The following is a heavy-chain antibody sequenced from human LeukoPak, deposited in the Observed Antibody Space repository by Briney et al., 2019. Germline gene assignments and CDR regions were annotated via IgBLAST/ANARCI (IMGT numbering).Heavy chain of an antibody. CDR1: GGTFSSYA. CDR2: ISGYDGNT. V-gene: IGHV1-18*01. CDR3: ARDDGYSYRKGVDRFDY. Sequence: ASVKVSCKASGGTFSSYAISWVRQAPGQGLEWMGWISGYDGNTNYAQKLQGRVAMTRDTSTNTAYMDLRSLRSDDTAVYYCARDDGYSYRKGVDRFDYWGQGTLVTVSS. J-gene: IGHJ4*02. D-gene: IGHD5-18*01.